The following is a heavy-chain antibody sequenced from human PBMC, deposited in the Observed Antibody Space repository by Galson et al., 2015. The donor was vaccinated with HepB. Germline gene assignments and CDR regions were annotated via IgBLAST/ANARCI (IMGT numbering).Heavy chain of an antibody. D-gene: IGHD4-17*01. CDR1: GYSFNIYG. Sequence: SVKVSCKASGYSFNIYGISWVRQAPGQGLEWMGWISPQNGDRNYAQKFQGRVTLTTDTSTGTAYMDLRSLRSDDTAVYYCARDDSDDYVAGMDVWGQGTTVTVSS. CDR3: ARDDSDDYVAGMDV. CDR2: ISPQNGDR. J-gene: IGHJ6*02. V-gene: IGHV1-18*04.